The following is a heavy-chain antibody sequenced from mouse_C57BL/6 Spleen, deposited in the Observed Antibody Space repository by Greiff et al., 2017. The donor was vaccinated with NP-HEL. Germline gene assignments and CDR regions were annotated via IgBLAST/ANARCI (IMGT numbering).Heavy chain of an antibody. CDR2: IRNKANGYTT. V-gene: IGHV7-3*01. CDR1: GFTFTDYY. CDR3: ARGGSLDGSWFAY. Sequence: EVQLVESGGGLVQPGGSLSLSCAASGFTFTDYYMSWVRQPPGKALEWLGFIRNKANGYTTEYSASVKGRFTISRDNSQSILYLQMNALRAEDSATYYCARGGSLDGSWFAYWGQGTLVTVSA. J-gene: IGHJ3*01.